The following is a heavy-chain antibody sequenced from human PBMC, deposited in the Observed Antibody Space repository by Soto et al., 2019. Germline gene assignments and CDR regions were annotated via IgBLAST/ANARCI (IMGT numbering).Heavy chain of an antibody. CDR1: GFTFSTYS. CDR3: ARSISSWSNSLDY. D-gene: IGHD2-2*01. J-gene: IGHJ4*02. Sequence: VQLVESGGGLVQPGGSLRLSCAASGFTFSTYSMNWVRQAPGKGLEWVSHLRSSSSTTHYADSVKGRFTISRDDAKNSLYLQMNSLRAEDTAVYYCARSISSWSNSLDYWGQGTVVTVSS. V-gene: IGHV3-48*01. CDR2: LRSSSSTT.